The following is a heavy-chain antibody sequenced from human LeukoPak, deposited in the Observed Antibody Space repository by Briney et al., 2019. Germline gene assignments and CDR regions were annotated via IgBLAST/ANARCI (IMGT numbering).Heavy chain of an antibody. Sequence: SVKVSCKASGFTFTSSAVQWVRQARGQRLEWIGWIVVGSGNTNYAQKFQEKVTITRDMSTSLVYMELSSLRSEDTAVYYCAAEAAYYYDSRDAFDVWGQGTMVTVSS. CDR1: GFTFTSSA. D-gene: IGHD3-22*01. V-gene: IGHV1-58*01. CDR2: IVVGSGNT. J-gene: IGHJ3*01. CDR3: AAEAAYYYDSRDAFDV.